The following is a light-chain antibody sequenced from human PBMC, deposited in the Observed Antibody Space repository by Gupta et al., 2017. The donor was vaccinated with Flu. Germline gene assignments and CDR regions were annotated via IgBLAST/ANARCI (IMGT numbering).Light chain of an antibody. Sequence: SYVLTQSPSVSVAPGQTASITCGGTNIGSKSVHWYQQRSGQAPVLVVYDDSDRPSGIPERFSGSNSGNTATLTISRVEAGDEADYYCQVWDTSDHPYWVFGGGTKLTVL. CDR3: QVWDTSDHPYWV. CDR1: NIGSKS. J-gene: IGLJ3*02. CDR2: DDS. V-gene: IGLV3-21*02.